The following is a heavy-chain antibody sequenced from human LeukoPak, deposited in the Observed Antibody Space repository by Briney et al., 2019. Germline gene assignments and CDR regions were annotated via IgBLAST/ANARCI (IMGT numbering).Heavy chain of an antibody. D-gene: IGHD1-26*01. J-gene: IGHJ4*02. CDR1: GYTFTGYY. Sequence: ASVKVSCKASGYTFTGYYMHWVRQAPGQGPEWMGWINPNSGGTNYAQKFQGRVTMTRDTSISTAYMELSRLRSDDTAVYYCARLVGATTPFDYWGQGTLVTVSS. CDR3: ARLVGATTPFDY. V-gene: IGHV1-2*02. CDR2: INPNSGGT.